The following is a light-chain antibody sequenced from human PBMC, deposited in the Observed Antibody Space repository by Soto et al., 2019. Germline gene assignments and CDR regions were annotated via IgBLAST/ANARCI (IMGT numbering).Light chain of an antibody. CDR2: SVS. CDR3: QQRSNWT. J-gene: IGKJ1*01. Sequence: EMVLTQSPGTLSLSPGDRATLPCRASQSVSNDYVAWVQQKPRQTPRLLIYSVSSRATGIPDRFSGSGSGTDFTLTISSLEPEDFAVYYCQQRSNWTFGQGTKVDIK. V-gene: IGKV3D-20*02. CDR1: QSVSNDY.